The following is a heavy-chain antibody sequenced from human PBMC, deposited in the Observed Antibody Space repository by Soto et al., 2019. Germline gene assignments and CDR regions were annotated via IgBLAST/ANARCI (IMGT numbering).Heavy chain of an antibody. V-gene: IGHV4-31*03. Sequence: SETLSLTCTVSGGSISSGGYYWSWIRQHPGRGPEWIGFIDNSGSAYYYPSLKSRATISVDTSKNQFSLKMSSVTAADTAVYYCARAPLNWGQGTLVTVSS. CDR1: GGSISSGGYY. J-gene: IGHJ4*02. CDR2: IDNSGSA. CDR3: ARAPLN.